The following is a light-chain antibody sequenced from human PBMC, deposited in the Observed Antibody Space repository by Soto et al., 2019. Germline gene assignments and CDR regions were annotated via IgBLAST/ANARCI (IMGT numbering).Light chain of an antibody. CDR3: AAWDDNLNALV. CDR1: SSNIGSNT. J-gene: IGLJ2*01. Sequence: QSVLTQPPSASGTPGQWVTISCSGSSSNIGSNTVNWYQQFPGTAPKLLIFTDNQRPSGVPDRFSGSKSDTSASLAISGLQSEDEADYYCAAWDDNLNALVFGGGTQLTVL. CDR2: TDN. V-gene: IGLV1-44*01.